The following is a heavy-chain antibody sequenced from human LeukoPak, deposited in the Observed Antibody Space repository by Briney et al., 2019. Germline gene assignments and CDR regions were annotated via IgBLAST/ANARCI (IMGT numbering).Heavy chain of an antibody. CDR2: IIPILGIA. J-gene: IGHJ4*02. V-gene: IGHV1-69*04. D-gene: IGHD2-15*01. Sequence: VASVKVSCKASGGTFSSYAISWVRQAPGQGLEWMGRIIPILGIANYAQKFQGRVTITADKSTSTAYMELSSLRSEDTAVYYCARAVMVAAISYFGYWGQGTLVTVSS. CDR1: GGTFSSYA. CDR3: ARAVMVAAISYFGY.